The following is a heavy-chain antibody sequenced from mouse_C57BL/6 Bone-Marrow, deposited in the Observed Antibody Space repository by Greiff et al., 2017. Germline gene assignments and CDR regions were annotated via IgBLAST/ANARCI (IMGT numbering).Heavy chain of an antibody. CDR3: ARGIYYDFTWFAY. Sequence: QVQLKQSGAELARPGASVKLSCKASGYTFTSYGISWVKQRTGQGLEWIGEIYPRSGNTYYNEKFKGKATLTADKSSSTAYMELRSLTSEDSAVXFCARGIYYDFTWFAYWGQGTLVTVSA. D-gene: IGHD2-4*01. CDR1: GYTFTSYG. CDR2: IYPRSGNT. V-gene: IGHV1-81*01. J-gene: IGHJ3*01.